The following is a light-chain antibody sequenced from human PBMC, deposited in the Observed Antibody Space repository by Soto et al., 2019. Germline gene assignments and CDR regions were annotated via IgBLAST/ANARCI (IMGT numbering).Light chain of an antibody. Sequence: DIQMTQSPSSVSASVGDRVTITCRSSQGISSWLGWYQQKPGKAPKLLIYAPSSLQSGVPSMFSGSGSGTYFSLTISSLQPEDFATYYCQQANSFPFTFGGGTKVEIK. J-gene: IGKJ4*01. CDR1: QGISSW. V-gene: IGKV1D-12*01. CDR2: APS. CDR3: QQANSFPFT.